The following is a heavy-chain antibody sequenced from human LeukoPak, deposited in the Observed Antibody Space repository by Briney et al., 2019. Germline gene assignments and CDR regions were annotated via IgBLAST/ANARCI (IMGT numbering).Heavy chain of an antibody. CDR1: GFTFSGSA. CDR3: TRRDTAMVWYFDL. Sequence: GGSLRLSCAASGFTFSGSAMHWVRQASGKGLEWVGRIRSKANSYATAYAASVKGRFTISRDDSKNTAYLQMNSLKTEDTAVYYCTRRDTAMVWYFDLWAVAPWSLSPQ. CDR2: IRSKANSYAT. J-gene: IGHJ2*01. V-gene: IGHV3-73*01. D-gene: IGHD5-18*01.